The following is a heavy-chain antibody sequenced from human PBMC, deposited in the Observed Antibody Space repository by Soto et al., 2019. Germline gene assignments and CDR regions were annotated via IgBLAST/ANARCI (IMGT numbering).Heavy chain of an antibody. CDR2: ISAYNGNT. Sequence: ASVKVSCKASGYTFTSYGISWVRQAPGQGLEWMGWISAYNGNTNYAQKLQGRVTMTTDTSTSTAYMELRSLRSEDTAVYYCARVASRSRRYFDWCPLGAPVYYYYGMDVWGQGTTVTVSS. D-gene: IGHD3-9*01. CDR3: ARVASRSRRYFDWCPLGAPVYYYYGMDV. J-gene: IGHJ6*02. V-gene: IGHV1-18*01. CDR1: GYTFTSYG.